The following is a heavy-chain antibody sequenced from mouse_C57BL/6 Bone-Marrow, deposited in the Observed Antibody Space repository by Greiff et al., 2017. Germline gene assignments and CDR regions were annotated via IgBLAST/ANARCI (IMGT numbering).Heavy chain of an antibody. CDR1: GFNIKDDY. V-gene: IGHV14-4*01. CDR2: IDPENGDT. CDR3: TTLITTLYYFDY. D-gene: IGHD1-1*01. J-gene: IGHJ2*01. Sequence: VQLQQSGAELVRPGASVKLSCTASGFNIKDDYMHWVKQRPEQGLEWIGWIDPENGDTEYASKFQGKATITADTSSNTAYLQLSSLTSEDTAVYYCTTLITTLYYFDYWGQGTTLTVSS.